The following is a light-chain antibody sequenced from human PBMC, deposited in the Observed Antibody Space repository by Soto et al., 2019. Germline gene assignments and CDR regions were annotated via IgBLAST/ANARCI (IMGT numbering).Light chain of an antibody. Sequence: QSVLTQPASVSGSPGQSITISCTGTSSDVGSYNYVSWYQQHPGKAPKLTIYEVSNRPSGVSDRFSGSKSGNTASLTISGLQAEDEADYYCSSYTSTATRVFGGGTKLTVL. CDR1: SSDVGSYNY. CDR2: EVS. V-gene: IGLV2-14*01. J-gene: IGLJ3*02. CDR3: SSYTSTATRV.